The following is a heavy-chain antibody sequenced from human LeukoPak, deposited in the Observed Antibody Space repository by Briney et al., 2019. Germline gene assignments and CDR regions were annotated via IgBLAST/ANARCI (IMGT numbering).Heavy chain of an antibody. J-gene: IGHJ3*02. CDR2: ISGSGGST. Sequence: GGSLRLSCAASGFTFSSYAMSWVRQAPGKGLEWVSAISGSGGSTYYADSVKGRFTISRDNPKNTLYLQMNSLRAEDTAVYYCWGYCSSGNCYSAFDIWGQGTMVTVSS. CDR1: GFTFSSYA. CDR3: WGYCSSGNCYSAFDI. V-gene: IGHV3-23*01. D-gene: IGHD2-15*01.